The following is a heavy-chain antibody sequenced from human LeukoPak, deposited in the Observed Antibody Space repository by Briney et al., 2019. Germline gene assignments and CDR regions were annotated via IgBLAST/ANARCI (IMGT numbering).Heavy chain of an antibody. CDR3: ARSAPRYCSSTSCYGGLLEFDP. D-gene: IGHD2-2*01. V-gene: IGHV4-39*01. Sequence: PSETLSLTCIVSGGSISSGTYYWGWIRQPPGKGLEWIGSIYYSGSTYYNPSLKSRVTISVDTSKNQFSLKLSSVTAADTAVYYCARSAPRYCSSTSCYGGLLEFDPWGQGTLVTVSS. J-gene: IGHJ5*02. CDR2: IYYSGST. CDR1: GGSISSGTYY.